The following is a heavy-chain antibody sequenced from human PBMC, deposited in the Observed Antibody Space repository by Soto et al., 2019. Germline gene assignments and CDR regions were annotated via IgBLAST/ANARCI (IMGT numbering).Heavy chain of an antibody. CDR1: GGTFTRYA. CDR2: IIPFLGTP. V-gene: IGHV1-69*13. J-gene: IGHJ6*02. D-gene: IGHD1-1*01. CDR3: ATLEGRGLPARQTSYFYYAMDV. Sequence: SVRVSCKASGGTFTRYAFSWVRQAPGQGLEWIGGIIPFLGTPNYAQRFQGRVTVTADESTRTVYMELSSLRSEDTAVYYCATLEGRGLPARQTSYFYYAMDVWGQGTTVTVSS.